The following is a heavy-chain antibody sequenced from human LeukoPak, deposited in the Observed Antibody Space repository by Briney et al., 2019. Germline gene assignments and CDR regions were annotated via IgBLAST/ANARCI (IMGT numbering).Heavy chain of an antibody. Sequence: ASVKVSCKASGCTFTSYDINWVRQATGQGLEWMGWMNPNSGNTGYAQKFQGRVTMTRNTSISTAYMELSSLRSEDTAVYYCASKSYSYGETPDDAFDIWGQGTMVTVSS. V-gene: IGHV1-8*01. CDR3: ASKSYSYGETPDDAFDI. CDR1: GCTFTSYD. CDR2: MNPNSGNT. J-gene: IGHJ3*02. D-gene: IGHD5-18*01.